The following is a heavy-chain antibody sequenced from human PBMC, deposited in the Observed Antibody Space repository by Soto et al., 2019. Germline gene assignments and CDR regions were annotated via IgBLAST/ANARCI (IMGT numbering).Heavy chain of an antibody. V-gene: IGHV3-74*03. CDR1: GFTFSNYW. D-gene: IGHD1-26*01. CDR3: ARTRSAWSDFHYYSLDV. CDR2: INIDGSGT. Sequence: EEKLLESGGGSVQPGGSLRLSCAASGFTFSNYWMHWVRQAPGKGLVWVSRINIDGSGTTYADSVKGRFTISRDNAKNTVFLEMKNLRAEDTAVYYCARTRSAWSDFHYYSLDVWGQGTTVTVSS. J-gene: IGHJ6*02.